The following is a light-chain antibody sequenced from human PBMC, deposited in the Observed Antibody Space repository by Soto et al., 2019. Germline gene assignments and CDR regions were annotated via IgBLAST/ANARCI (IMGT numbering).Light chain of an antibody. J-gene: IGKJ1*01. CDR1: KSVGSY. CDR3: QQYGSSGT. Sequence: EIVLIQSRATLSLSPGERATLSCRASKSVGSYLAWYQQKPGQAPRLLISDASNRATGIPARFSGSGSETDFNLTIRSLEPEDFAVYYCQQYGSSGTFGQGTKVDIK. CDR2: DAS. V-gene: IGKV3-11*01.